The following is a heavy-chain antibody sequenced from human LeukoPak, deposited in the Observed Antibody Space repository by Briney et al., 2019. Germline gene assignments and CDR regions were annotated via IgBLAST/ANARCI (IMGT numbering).Heavy chain of an antibody. CDR2: IYHSAST. J-gene: IGHJ4*02. V-gene: IGHV4-4*02. CDR1: GGSITNSNW. CDR3: AQGSGWQKQVY. Sequence: SETLSLTCAVSGGSITNSNWWSWVRQPPGKGLEWFGEIYHSASTSYNPSLKSRVTISVDESKNQFSLKVNSVTAADTAVYYCAQGSGWQKQVYWGQGILVTVSS. D-gene: IGHD6-19*01.